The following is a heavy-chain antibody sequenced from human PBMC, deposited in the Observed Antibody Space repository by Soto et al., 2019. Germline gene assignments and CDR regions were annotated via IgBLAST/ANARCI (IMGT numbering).Heavy chain of an antibody. CDR2: ISAYNGNT. J-gene: IGHJ6*03. D-gene: IGHD3-10*01. CDR3: AGPSIVRPGTPSSYYSHYLDV. V-gene: IGHV1-18*01. Sequence: ALVNRACKGAGYGLSSDLSSCGRQKPGQGLEWMGWISAYNGNTNYAQKLQGRVTMTTDTSTSTAYMELRSLRSDDTAVYYCAGPSIVRPGTPSSYYSHYLDVWGKRTTLTVSS. CDR1: GYGLSSDL.